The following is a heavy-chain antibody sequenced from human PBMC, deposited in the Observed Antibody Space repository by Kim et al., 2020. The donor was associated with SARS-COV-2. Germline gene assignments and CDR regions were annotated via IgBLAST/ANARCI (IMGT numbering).Heavy chain of an antibody. D-gene: IGHD6-13*01. V-gene: IGHV3-30-3*01. J-gene: IGHJ4*02. CDR1: GFTFSSYA. CDR2: ISYDGSNK. Sequence: GGSLRLSCAASGFTFSSYAMHWVRQAPGKGLEWVAVISYDGSNKYYADSVKGRFTISRDNSKNTLYLQMNSLRAEDTAVYYCASGPAAGHYWGQGTLVTVSS. CDR3: ASGPAAGHY.